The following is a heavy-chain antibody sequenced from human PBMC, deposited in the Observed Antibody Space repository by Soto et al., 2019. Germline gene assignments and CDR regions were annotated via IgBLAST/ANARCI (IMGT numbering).Heavy chain of an antibody. CDR1: GFIFTNYA. CDR2: ISGSGGST. V-gene: IGHV3-23*01. D-gene: IGHD2-2*02. CDR3: AKDSCSSTRCYNGDWFDP. Sequence: GGSLRLSCAASGFIFTNYAMTWVRQAPGKGLEWVSAISGSGGSTFYAASVKGRFTISRDNSKNTMYLQMNSLRAEDTAVYYCAKDSCSSTRCYNGDWFDPWDQGAVGTVS. J-gene: IGHJ5*02.